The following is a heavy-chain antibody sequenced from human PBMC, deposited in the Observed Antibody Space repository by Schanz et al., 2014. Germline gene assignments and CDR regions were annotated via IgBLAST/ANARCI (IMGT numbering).Heavy chain of an antibody. V-gene: IGHV1-18*01. CDR1: GYIFINSG. D-gene: IGHD6-13*01. Sequence: QVHLVQSGPEVKKPGATVKVSCKASGYIFINSGISWVRQAPGQGLEWMGWISVYNHNKEYDQKFQGRVTMTTDTSTSTAYMALTDLRSDDTAVYYCAREEGWGIAAAGPKHYYYGMDVWGQGTTVTVSS. CDR2: ISVYNHNK. CDR3: AREEGWGIAAAGPKHYYYGMDV. J-gene: IGHJ6*02.